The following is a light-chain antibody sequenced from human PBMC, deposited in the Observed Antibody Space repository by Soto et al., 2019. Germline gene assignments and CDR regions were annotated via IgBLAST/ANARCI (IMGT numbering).Light chain of an antibody. CDR3: QQYNSWPPIT. CDR1: QSVTSTY. Sequence: EKVMTLSPATLSVSPGERATLSCRASQSVTSTYLAWYQQKAGQAPRLLIYDASKRATGIPARFSGGGSGTEFTLTISSLQSEDFVVYYSQQYNSWPPITFGQGTRLEIK. V-gene: IGKV3D-15*01. J-gene: IGKJ5*01. CDR2: DAS.